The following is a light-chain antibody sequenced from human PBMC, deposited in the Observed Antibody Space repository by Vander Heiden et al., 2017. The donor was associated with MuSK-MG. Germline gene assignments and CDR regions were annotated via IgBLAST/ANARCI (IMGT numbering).Light chain of an antibody. J-gene: IGKJ4*01. Sequence: EIVLTQSPATLSLSPGERATLSCRASQSVSSYLAWYQQKPGQAPRLLIYDASNRATGIPARFSGSGSGTDFTLSIRSLEPEHFAVYYCQQRSNWPLTFGGWTKVEIK. V-gene: IGKV3-11*01. CDR2: DAS. CDR1: QSVSSY. CDR3: QQRSNWPLT.